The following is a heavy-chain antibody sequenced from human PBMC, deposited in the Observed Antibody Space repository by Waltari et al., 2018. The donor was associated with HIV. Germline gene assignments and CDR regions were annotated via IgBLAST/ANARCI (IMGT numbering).Heavy chain of an antibody. CDR2: INPSSGGT. Sequence: QVQLVQSGAEVRKPGASGRVTCKAAGNTFTYTYNHWHRQPPGQGLEWMGWINPSSGGTKYAQRFQGRVTMTRDTSINTAYMDLSGLTSDDTAVYFCARDRSIVSRHYDNAVSPYFDSWGQGTLVTVSS. CDR3: ARDRSIVSRHYDNAVSPYFDS. D-gene: IGHD3-22*01. CDR1: GNTFTYTY. V-gene: IGHV1-2*02. J-gene: IGHJ4*02.